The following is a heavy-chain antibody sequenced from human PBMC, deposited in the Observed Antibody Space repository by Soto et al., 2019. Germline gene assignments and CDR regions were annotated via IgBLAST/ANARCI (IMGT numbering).Heavy chain of an antibody. CDR2: IIHILGTA. D-gene: IGHD2-2*02. CDR1: GGTFSSYA. CDR3: ARGVIVVVPAAILDYYYGMDV. V-gene: IGHV1-69*01. J-gene: IGHJ6*02. Sequence: QVQLVQSGAEVKKPGSSVNVSCKASGGTFSSYAISWVRQAPGQGREWLGGIIHILGTANYAQKLQGRVPITAAESTSTADMELRSLRSADTAVYYCARGVIVVVPAAILDYYYGMDVWGQGTTVTVSS.